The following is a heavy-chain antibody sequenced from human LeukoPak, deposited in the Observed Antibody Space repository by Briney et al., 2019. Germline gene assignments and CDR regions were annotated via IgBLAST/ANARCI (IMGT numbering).Heavy chain of an antibody. V-gene: IGHV3-7*01. CDR3: ARDSSSWYNYFDY. CDR2: IKQDGSEK. CDR1: GFTFSSYW. D-gene: IGHD6-13*01. J-gene: IGHJ4*02. Sequence: GGSLRLSCAASGFTFSSYWMSWVRQAPGKGLEWVANIKQDGSEKYYVDSVKGRFTISRDNAKNSLYLQMNSLRAEDTAVYYCARDSSSWYNYFDYWGQGTLVTVSS.